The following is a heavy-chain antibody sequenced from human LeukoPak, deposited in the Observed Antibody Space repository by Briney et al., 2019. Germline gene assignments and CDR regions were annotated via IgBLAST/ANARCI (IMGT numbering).Heavy chain of an antibody. V-gene: IGHV4-59*01. CDR1: GGSISSYY. CDR3: ARGQRGVNYYYMDV. Sequence: SETLSLTCTVSGGSISSYYWSWIRQPPRKGLEWIGYIYYSGSTNYNPSLKSRVTISVDTSKNQFSLKLSSVTAADTAVYYCARGQRGVNYYYMDVWGKGTTVTVSS. CDR2: IYYSGST. J-gene: IGHJ6*03. D-gene: IGHD3-3*01.